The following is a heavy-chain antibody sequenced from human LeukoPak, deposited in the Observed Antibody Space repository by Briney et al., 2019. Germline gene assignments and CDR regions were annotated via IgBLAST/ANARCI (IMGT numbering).Heavy chain of an antibody. CDR3: ARGRYGDYPPPLDY. D-gene: IGHD4-17*01. V-gene: IGHV1-8*01. CDR2: MNPNSGNT. J-gene: IGHJ4*02. Sequence: ASGKVSCKASGYTFTSYDINWVRQATGQGLEWMGWMNPNSGNTGYAQKFQGRVTMTRNTSISTAYMELSSLRSEDTAVYYCARGRYGDYPPPLDYWGQGTLVTVSS. CDR1: GYTFTSYD.